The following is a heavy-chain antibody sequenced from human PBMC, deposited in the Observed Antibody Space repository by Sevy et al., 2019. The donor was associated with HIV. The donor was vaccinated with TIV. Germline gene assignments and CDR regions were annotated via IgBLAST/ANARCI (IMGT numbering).Heavy chain of an antibody. J-gene: IGHJ6*02. D-gene: IGHD2-15*01. CDR1: GFTFSSYG. V-gene: IGHV3-30*02. CDR3: ATIRYCSGGSCYGADYYYGMDV. CDR2: IRYDGSNK. Sequence: GGSLRLSCAASGFTFSSYGMHWVRQAPGKGLEWVAFIRYDGSNKYYADSVKGRFTISRDNSKNTLYLQMNSLRAEDTAVYYCATIRYCSGGSCYGADYYYGMDVWGQVTTVTVSS.